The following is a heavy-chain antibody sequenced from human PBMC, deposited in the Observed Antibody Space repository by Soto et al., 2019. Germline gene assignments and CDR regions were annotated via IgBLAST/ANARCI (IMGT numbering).Heavy chain of an antibody. CDR2: IYYSGST. J-gene: IGHJ5*02. CDR3: ARSHSSRGYSYGSIYHNWFDP. Sequence: KASETLSLTCTVSGGSISSSSYYWGWIRQPPGKGLEWIGSIYYSGSTYYNPSLKSRVTISVDTSKNQFSLKLSSVTAADTAVYYCARSHSSRGYSYGSIYHNWFDPWGQGTLVTVSS. V-gene: IGHV4-39*01. CDR1: GGSISSSSYY. D-gene: IGHD5-18*01.